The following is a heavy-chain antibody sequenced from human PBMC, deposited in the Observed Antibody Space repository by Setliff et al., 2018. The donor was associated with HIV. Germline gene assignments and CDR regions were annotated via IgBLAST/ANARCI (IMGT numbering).Heavy chain of an antibody. D-gene: IGHD2-21*01. CDR3: ARGRYFRDISDSLFDF. CDR2: IYNSGTT. J-gene: IGHJ4*02. V-gene: IGHV4-31*03. Sequence: SETLSLTCTVSGGSISSSSYYWGWIRQHPGKGLEWIGYIYNSGTTFYNSSLESRLIMSVDPSKNQFSLKLTSVTAADTAVYYCARGRYFRDISDSLFDFWGQGTLVTV. CDR1: GGSISSSSYY.